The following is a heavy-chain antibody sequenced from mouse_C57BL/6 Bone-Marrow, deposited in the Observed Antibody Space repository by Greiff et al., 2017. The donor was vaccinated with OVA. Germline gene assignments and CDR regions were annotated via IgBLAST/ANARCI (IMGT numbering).Heavy chain of an antibody. CDR2: INYDGSST. V-gene: IGHV5-16*01. CDR1: GFTFSDYY. J-gene: IGHJ1*03. D-gene: IGHD1-1*01. Sequence: DVMLVESEGGLVQPGSSMKLSCTASGFTFSDYYMAWVRQVPEKGLEWVANINYDGSSTYYLDSLKSRFIISRDNAKNILYLQMSSLKSEDTATYYCARQRGTTVVAHWYFDVWGTGTTVTVSS. CDR3: ARQRGTTVVAHWYFDV.